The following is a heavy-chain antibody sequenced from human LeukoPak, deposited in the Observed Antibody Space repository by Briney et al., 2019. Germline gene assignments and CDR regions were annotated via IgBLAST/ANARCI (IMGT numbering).Heavy chain of an antibody. V-gene: IGHV3-23*01. Sequence: GGSLRLSCAASGFTFSSYAMSWVRQAPGKGLEWVSAISGSGGSTYYADSVKGRFTISRDNSKNTLYLRMNSLRAEDTAVYYCAKDRRAPTRGLYYYDSSGYVFGFWGQGTLVTVSS. CDR3: AKDRRAPTRGLYYYDSSGYVFGF. J-gene: IGHJ4*02. CDR2: ISGSGGST. D-gene: IGHD3-22*01. CDR1: GFTFSSYA.